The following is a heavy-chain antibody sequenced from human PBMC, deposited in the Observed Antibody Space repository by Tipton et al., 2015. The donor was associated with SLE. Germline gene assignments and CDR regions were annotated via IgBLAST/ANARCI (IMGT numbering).Heavy chain of an antibody. CDR2: IKSKTDGGTT. CDR1: GFTLSNAW. Sequence: GSLRLSCAASGFTLSNAWMSWVRQAPGKGLEWVGRIKSKTDGGTTDYAAPVKGRFTISRDDSKNTLYLQMNSLKTEDTAVYYCTTAHYDFWSGYDAFDIWGQGTMVTVSS. CDR3: TTAHYDFWSGYDAFDI. D-gene: IGHD3-3*01. J-gene: IGHJ3*02. V-gene: IGHV3-15*01.